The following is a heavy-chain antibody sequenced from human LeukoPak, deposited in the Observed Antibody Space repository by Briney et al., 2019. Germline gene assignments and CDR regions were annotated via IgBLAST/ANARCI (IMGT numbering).Heavy chain of an antibody. CDR3: ARGGYYDSSGSRDAFDI. J-gene: IGHJ3*02. V-gene: IGHV4-61*02. Sequence: PSQTLSLTCTVSGGSISSGSYFWNWIRQPAGKGLEWIGRIYTSGSTDYNPSLKSRVTISLDTSKNQFSLKLSSVTAADTAVSYCARGGYYDSSGSRDAFDIWGQGTMVTVSS. D-gene: IGHD3-22*01. CDR1: GGSISSGSYF. CDR2: IYTSGST.